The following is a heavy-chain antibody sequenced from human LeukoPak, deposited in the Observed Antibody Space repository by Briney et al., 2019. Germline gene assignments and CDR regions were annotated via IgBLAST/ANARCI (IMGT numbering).Heavy chain of an antibody. CDR2: ISRSGSAI. Sequence: PGGSLRLSCAASGFTFSSYTMNWVRQAPGKGLEWVSYISRSGSAIYYADSVKGRFTISRDNAKNSLYLQMSSLSDEDTAVYYCTFSEELPPYYFDYWGQGTLVTVSS. D-gene: IGHD1-26*01. V-gene: IGHV3-48*02. CDR3: TFSEELPPYYFDY. CDR1: GFTFSSYT. J-gene: IGHJ4*02.